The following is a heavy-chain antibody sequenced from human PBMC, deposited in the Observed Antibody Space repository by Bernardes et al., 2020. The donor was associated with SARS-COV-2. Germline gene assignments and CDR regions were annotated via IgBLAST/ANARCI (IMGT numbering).Heavy chain of an antibody. CDR2: TRGGGGST. CDR1: RFTLSTYA. J-gene: IGHJ4*02. D-gene: IGHD7-27*01. V-gene: IGHV3-23*01. CDR3: GKERWGTGGADFDY. Sequence: GQSLSPSCAVSRFTLSTYAISWVRQAPGKGLEWVSCTRGGGGSTYYADSGKGRFTISRDNSKNTLYWQMNSLRAEDTAVYYCGKERWGTGGADFDYWGQGTLVIVSS.